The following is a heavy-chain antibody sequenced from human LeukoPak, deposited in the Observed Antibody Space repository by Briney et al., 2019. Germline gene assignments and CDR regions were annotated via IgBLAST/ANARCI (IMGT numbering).Heavy chain of an antibody. CDR2: IGTAGDT. CDR3: ARDHCSGGSCYPDY. J-gene: IGHJ4*02. D-gene: IGHD2-15*01. CDR1: GFTFSSYD. Sequence: PGGSLRLSCAASGFTFSSYDMHWVRQATGKGLEWVSAIGTAGDTYYPGSVKGRFTISRENAKNSLYLQMNSLRAEDTAVYYCARDHCSGGSCYPDYWGQGTLVTVSS. V-gene: IGHV3-13*04.